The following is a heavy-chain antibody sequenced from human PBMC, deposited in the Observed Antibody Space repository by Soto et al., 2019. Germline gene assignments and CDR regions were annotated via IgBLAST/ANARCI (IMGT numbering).Heavy chain of an antibody. D-gene: IGHD6-19*01. J-gene: IGHJ4*02. Sequence: ASVKVSCKASGYTFTSYDMHWVRQAPGQRLEWMGWINAGNGNTKYSQKLQGRITITRDTSATTAYVELSSLTSEDTALYYCTRDPATYSSGYDYWGQGTPVTVSS. V-gene: IGHV1-3*01. CDR1: GYTFTSYD. CDR2: INAGNGNT. CDR3: TRDPATYSSGYDY.